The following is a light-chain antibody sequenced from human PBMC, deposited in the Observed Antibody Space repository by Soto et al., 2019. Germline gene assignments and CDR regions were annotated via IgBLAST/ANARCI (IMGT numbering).Light chain of an antibody. CDR1: QSVLYSSNTKND. Sequence: DIVMTQSPDSLAVSLGERATINCKSSQSVLYSSNTKNDLGWYQQKPGQPPKLLIYWASTRESGVPDRFSGSGCGTDFTLTINSLQAEDVAVYYCQQYYSPPYTFGQGTKLESK. CDR3: QQYYSPPYT. V-gene: IGKV4-1*01. CDR2: WAS. J-gene: IGKJ2*01.